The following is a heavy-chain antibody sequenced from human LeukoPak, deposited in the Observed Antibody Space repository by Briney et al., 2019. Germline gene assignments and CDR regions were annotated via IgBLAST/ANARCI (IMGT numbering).Heavy chain of an antibody. J-gene: IGHJ6*03. CDR2: INHSGST. D-gene: IGHD6-13*01. Sequence: PSETLSLTCAVYGGSFSGYYWSWIRQPPGKGLEWIGEINHSGSTNYNPSLKSRVTISVDTSKNQFSLKLSSVTAADTAVYYCARDRHIAAAGTVYYYYYMDVWGKGTTVTVSS. V-gene: IGHV4-34*01. CDR1: GGSFSGYY. CDR3: ARDRHIAAAGTVYYYYYMDV.